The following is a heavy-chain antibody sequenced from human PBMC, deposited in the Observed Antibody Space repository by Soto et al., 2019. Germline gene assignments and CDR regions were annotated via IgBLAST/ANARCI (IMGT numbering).Heavy chain of an antibody. V-gene: IGHV4-61*01. J-gene: IGHJ4*02. D-gene: IGHD2-15*01. CDR3: ARVGGVAARTFAY. Sequence: PSETLSLTCTVSGGSVSSRNYYWSWIRQPPGKGLEWIGYLYYSGNTNYNPSLKSRVTISVDASKNQVSLRLTSVTAADTAVYYCARVGGVAARTFAYWGQGTVVTVSS. CDR1: GGSVSSRNYY. CDR2: LYYSGNT.